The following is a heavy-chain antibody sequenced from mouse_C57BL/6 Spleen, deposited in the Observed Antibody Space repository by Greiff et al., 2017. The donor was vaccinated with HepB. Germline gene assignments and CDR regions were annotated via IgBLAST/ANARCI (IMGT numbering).Heavy chain of an antibody. CDR3: ASPLYYYGSSYAWFAY. CDR1: GYTFTSYW. CDR2: INPSNGGT. V-gene: IGHV1-53*01. J-gene: IGHJ3*01. Sequence: QVQLKQPGTELVKPGASVKLSCKASGYTFTSYWMHWVKQRPGQGLEWIGNINPSNGGTNYNEKFKSKATLTVDKSSSTAYMQLSSLTSEDSAVYYCASPLYYYGSSYAWFAYWGQGTLVTVSA. D-gene: IGHD1-1*01.